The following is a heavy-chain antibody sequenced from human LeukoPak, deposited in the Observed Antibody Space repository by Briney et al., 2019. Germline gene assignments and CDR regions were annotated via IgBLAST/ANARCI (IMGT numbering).Heavy chain of an antibody. CDR2: INPNSGGT. Sequence: ASVKVSCKASGYTFTDYYMNWVRQAPGQGLVWMVWINPNSGGTNYAQKFQGRVTMTRDTSISTAYMEVSKLRSDDTAVYYCASFGSGKYYRFDSWGQGTLVTVSS. CDR3: ASFGSGKYYRFDS. J-gene: IGHJ4*02. CDR1: GYTFTDYY. D-gene: IGHD3-10*01. V-gene: IGHV1-2*02.